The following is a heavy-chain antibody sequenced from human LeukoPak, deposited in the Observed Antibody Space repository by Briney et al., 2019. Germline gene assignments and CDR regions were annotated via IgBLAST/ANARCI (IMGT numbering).Heavy chain of an antibody. D-gene: IGHD3-10*01. Sequence: ASVTVSCKASGFTFSGYYMHWVRQAPGHGLEWMAWISPNSGGTNYVQKFQGRVTVTRDTSISTDYMEISGLTSDDTALYYCAREPSGSGGYDYSGQGTLVTVSS. CDR3: AREPSGSGGYDY. V-gene: IGHV1-2*02. J-gene: IGHJ4*02. CDR2: ISPNSGGT. CDR1: GFTFSGYY.